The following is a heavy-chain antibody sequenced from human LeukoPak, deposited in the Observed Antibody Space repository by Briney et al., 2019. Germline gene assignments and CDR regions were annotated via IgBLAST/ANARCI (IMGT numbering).Heavy chain of an antibody. CDR3: GRDLDYGEDAFDI. D-gene: IGHD4-17*01. CDR2: TYYRSKWYN. J-gene: IGHJ3*02. Sequence: SQTLSLTCAISGDSVSSNSAAWNWIRQSPSRDLESLGRTYYRSKWYNDYAVSVKSRITINPDTSKNQFSLQLNSVTPEDTAVYYCGRDLDYGEDAFDIWGQGTMVTVSS. V-gene: IGHV6-1*01. CDR1: GDSVSSNSAA.